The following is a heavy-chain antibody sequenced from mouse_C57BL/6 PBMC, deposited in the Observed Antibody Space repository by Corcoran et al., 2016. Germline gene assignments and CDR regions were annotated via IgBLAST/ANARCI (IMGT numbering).Heavy chain of an antibody. CDR1: GYTFTTYG. D-gene: IGHD2-14*01. V-gene: IGHV9-3*01. CDR3: ARGYSDAMDY. J-gene: IGHJ4*01. Sequence: QIQLVQSGPELKKPGETVKISCKASGYTFTTYGMSWVKQAPGKGLKWMGWINTYSGVPTYADDFKGRFAFSLETSASTAYLQINNLKNEDTATYFCARGYSDAMDYLGQGTSVTVSS. CDR2: INTYSGVP.